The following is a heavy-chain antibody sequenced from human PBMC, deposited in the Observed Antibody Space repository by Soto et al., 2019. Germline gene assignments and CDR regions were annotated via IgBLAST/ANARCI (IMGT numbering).Heavy chain of an antibody. CDR2: IIPVFGRT. J-gene: IGHJ4*02. Sequence: QAQVVQSGAEVTKPGSSVKVSCRASEDIFSSSGFSWERQAPGLGLEWMGGIIPVFGRTEYAQRFRGRVTISADDAKRTVYMELDSVTSDDTAVYYCAKGYTGEAATTGPLDLWGQGTLVTVSS. CDR1: EDIFSSSG. CDR3: AKGYTGEAATTGPLDL. V-gene: IGHV1-69*01. D-gene: IGHD1-26*01.